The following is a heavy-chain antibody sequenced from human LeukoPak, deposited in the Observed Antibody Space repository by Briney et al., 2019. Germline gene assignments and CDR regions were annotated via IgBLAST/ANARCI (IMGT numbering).Heavy chain of an antibody. D-gene: IGHD6-6*01. CDR3: ARDRLYSSSSEDY. V-gene: IGHV3-23*01. Sequence: PGGSLRLSCAASGFTFSNYAVNWVRQAPGKGLEWVSSISGSGGSTYYADSVKGRFTISRDNSKNTLYLQMNSLRAEDTAVYYCARDRLYSSSSEDYWGQGTLVTVSS. CDR1: GFTFSNYA. J-gene: IGHJ4*02. CDR2: ISGSGGST.